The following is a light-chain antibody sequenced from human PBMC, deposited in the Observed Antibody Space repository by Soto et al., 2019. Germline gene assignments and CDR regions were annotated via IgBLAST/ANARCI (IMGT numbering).Light chain of an antibody. J-gene: IGLJ1*01. V-gene: IGLV1-47*01. CDR3: AAWDDSLSGYV. CDR2: KNN. CDR1: SSNIGTNY. Sequence: QSVLTQPPSASGAPGQRVTISCSGSSSNIGTNYVYWYQHLPGTAPKLLVYKNNQWPSGVPVRFTGSKSGTTASLAISGLRSEDEADYYCAAWDDSLSGYVFGTGTKLTVL.